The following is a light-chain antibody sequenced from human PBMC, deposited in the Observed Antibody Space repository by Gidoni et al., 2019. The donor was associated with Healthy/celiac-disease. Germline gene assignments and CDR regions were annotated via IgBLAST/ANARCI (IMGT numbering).Light chain of an antibody. CDR2: AAS. Sequence: DIQTTQSPSSLSASVGDRVTITCRASQSISSYLNWYQQKPGKAPKLLIYAASNLQSGVPSRLSGSGSGTDFTLTISSLQPEDFATYYCQQSYSTLFTFGPGTKVDIK. V-gene: IGKV1-39*01. CDR1: QSISSY. CDR3: QQSYSTLFT. J-gene: IGKJ3*01.